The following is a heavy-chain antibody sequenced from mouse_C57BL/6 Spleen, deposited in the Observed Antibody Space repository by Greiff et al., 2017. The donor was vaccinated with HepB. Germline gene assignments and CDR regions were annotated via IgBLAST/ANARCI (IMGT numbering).Heavy chain of an antibody. J-gene: IGHJ1*03. V-gene: IGHV1-82*01. CDR2: IYPGDGDT. Sequence: QVQLQQSGPELVKPGASVKISCKASGYAFSSSWMNWVKQRPGKGLEWIGRIYPGDGDTNYNGKFKGKATLTADKSSSTAYMQLSSLTSEDSAVYFCVFIDPDVWGTWTTVTVSS. CDR3: VFIDPDV. CDR1: GYAFSSSW. D-gene: IGHD1-1*01.